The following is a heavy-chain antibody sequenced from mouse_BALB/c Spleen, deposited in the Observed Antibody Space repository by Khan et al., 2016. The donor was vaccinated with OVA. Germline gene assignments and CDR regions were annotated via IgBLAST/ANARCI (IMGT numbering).Heavy chain of an antibody. CDR2: IYPGDGRT. J-gene: IGHJ1*01. CDR3: AISCYGTFWYFDV. V-gene: IGHV1S56*01. Sequence: QVQLQQSGPELVKPGASVKMSCKASGFTLMSYYIHWVKQRPGQGLEWIGWIYPGDGRTKYNENFKGKTTLTADKSSSTAYMLLSSLTSEDSAIHFSAISCYGTFWYFDVWGAGTTVTVSS. CDR1: GFTLMSYY. D-gene: IGHD1-1*01.